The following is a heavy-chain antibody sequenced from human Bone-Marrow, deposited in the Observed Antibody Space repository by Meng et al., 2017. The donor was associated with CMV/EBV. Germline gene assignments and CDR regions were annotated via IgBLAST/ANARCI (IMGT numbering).Heavy chain of an antibody. CDR1: GYTFTGYY. J-gene: IGHJ3*02. CDR3: AREGYYYDSSGYYSRAFDI. CDR2: INPNSGGT. Sequence: ASVKVSCKASGYTFTGYYMHWVRQAPGQGLEWMGWINPNSGGTNYAQKFQGRVTMTRDTSISTAYMELSRLRSDDTAVYYCAREGYYYDSSGYYSRAFDIWGQGTMVIVSS. D-gene: IGHD3-22*01. V-gene: IGHV1-2*02.